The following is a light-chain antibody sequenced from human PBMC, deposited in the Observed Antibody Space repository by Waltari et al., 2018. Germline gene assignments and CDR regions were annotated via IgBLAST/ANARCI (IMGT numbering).Light chain of an antibody. CDR2: DVS. J-gene: IGLJ2*01. Sequence: QSALTQPASVSGSPGQSITISCPGTSSDVGGYNYVSWYQQHPGKAPKLIIYDVSNRPSGVSNRFSGSKSGNTASLTISGLQAEDEADYYCSSYTSSSTLRVFGGGTKLTVL. CDR3: SSYTSSSTLRV. CDR1: SSDVGGYNY. V-gene: IGLV2-14*01.